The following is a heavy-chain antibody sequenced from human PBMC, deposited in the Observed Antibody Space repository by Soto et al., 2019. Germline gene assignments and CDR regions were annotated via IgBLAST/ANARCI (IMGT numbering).Heavy chain of an antibody. CDR1: GFTFSSYA. V-gene: IGHV3-23*01. J-gene: IGHJ6*02. Sequence: PGGSLRLSCAASGFTFSSYAVSWVRQAPGKGLEWVSAISGSGGSTYYADSVKGRFTISRDNSKNTLYLQMNSLRAEDTAVYYCAKDPVSDYYYYGMDVWGQGTTVTVSS. CDR2: ISGSGGST. CDR3: AKDPVSDYYYYGMDV.